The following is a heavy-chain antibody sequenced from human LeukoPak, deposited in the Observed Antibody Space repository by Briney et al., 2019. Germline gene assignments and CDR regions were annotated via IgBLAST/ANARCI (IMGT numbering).Heavy chain of an antibody. Sequence: GGSLRLSCAASGFTFSSYWMSWVRQAPGKGLQWVSGISASGSNTYYADSVKGRFTTSRDNSKNTLYLQLNSLRAEDTAVYYCAKDHGVWGQGTTVTVSS. CDR2: ISASGSNT. V-gene: IGHV3-23*01. CDR1: GFTFSSYW. J-gene: IGHJ6*02. CDR3: AKDHGV.